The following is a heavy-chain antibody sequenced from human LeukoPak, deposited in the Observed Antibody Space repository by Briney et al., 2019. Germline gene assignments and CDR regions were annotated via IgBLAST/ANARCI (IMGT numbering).Heavy chain of an antibody. D-gene: IGHD6-6*01. CDR3: AGGSEYSSSTGDY. CDR1: GFTFSSYG. V-gene: IGHV3-33*01. J-gene: IGHJ4*02. CDR2: IWYDGSNK. Sequence: GGSLRLSCAASGFTFSSYGVPWVRQAPGKGLEWVAVIWYDGSNKYYADSVKGRFTISRDNSKNTLYLQMNSLRAEDTAVYYCAGGSEYSSSTGDYWGQGTLVTVSS.